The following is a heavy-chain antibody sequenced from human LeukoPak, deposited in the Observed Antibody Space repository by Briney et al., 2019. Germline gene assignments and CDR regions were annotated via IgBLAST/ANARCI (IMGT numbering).Heavy chain of an antibody. J-gene: IGHJ4*02. D-gene: IGHD5-18*01. V-gene: IGHV3-64*01. CDR3: AKDRDFGGYSYGLDY. CDR1: GFTFSSYA. Sequence: GGSLRLSCAASGFTFSSYAMHWVRQAPGKGLGYVSAISSNGGSTYYANSVKGRFTISRDNSKNTLYLQMNSLRAEDTAVYYCAKDRDFGGYSYGLDYWGQGTLVTVSS. CDR2: ISSNGGST.